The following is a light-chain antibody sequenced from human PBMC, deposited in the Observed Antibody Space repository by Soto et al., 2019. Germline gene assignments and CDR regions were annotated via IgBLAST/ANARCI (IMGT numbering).Light chain of an antibody. CDR2: AAS. CDR3: LQDREYPLT. J-gene: IGKJ4*01. CDR1: QAIRND. Sequence: AIQMTQSPSSLSASVGDRVTITCRASQAIRNDLGWYQQKPGKAPKMPIYAASSLHSGVPSRFSGSGSGTDFTLTISSLQPEDFATYYCLQDREYPLTFGGGTKVDSK. V-gene: IGKV1-6*01.